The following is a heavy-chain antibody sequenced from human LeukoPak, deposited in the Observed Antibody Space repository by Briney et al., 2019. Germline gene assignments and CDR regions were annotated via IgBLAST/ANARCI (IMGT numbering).Heavy chain of an antibody. CDR3: ARDRGGGIAARPDYFDY. CDR2: IYYSGST. V-gene: IGHV4-59*12. D-gene: IGHD6-6*01. CDR1: GGSISSYY. Sequence: SETLSLTCTVSGGSISSYYWSWTRQPPGKGLEWIGYIYYSGSTNYNPSLKSRVTISVDTSKNQFSLKLSSVTAADTAVYYCARDRGGGIAARPDYFDYWGQGTLVTVSS. J-gene: IGHJ4*02.